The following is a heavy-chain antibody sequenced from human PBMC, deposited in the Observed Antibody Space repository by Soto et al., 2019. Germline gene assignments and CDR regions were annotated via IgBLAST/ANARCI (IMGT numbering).Heavy chain of an antibody. J-gene: IGHJ4*02. D-gene: IGHD5-18*01. V-gene: IGHV1-69*02. CDR2: IIPILGIA. CDR1: GGTFSSYT. CDR3: ASSVNTSMVPGRFDY. Sequence: QVQLVQSGAEVKKPGSSVKVSCKASGGTFSSYTISWVRQAPGQGLEWMGRIIPILGIANYAQNFQGRVTITADKCTSTAYMVLSSLRSADTAEYYCASSVNTSMVPGRFDYWGQGTLVTVSS.